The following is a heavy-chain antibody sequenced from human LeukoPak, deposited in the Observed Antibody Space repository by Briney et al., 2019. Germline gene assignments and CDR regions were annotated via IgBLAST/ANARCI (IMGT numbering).Heavy chain of an antibody. CDR3: ARDSGSYRPYYFDY. J-gene: IGHJ4*02. CDR2: INPNSGGT. CDR1: GYTFTGYY. D-gene: IGHD1-26*01. Sequence: GASVKVSCKASGYTFTGYYMHWVRQAPGQGLEWMGWINPNSGGTNYAQQFQGRVTMTTDTSTSTAYMELRSLRSDDTAVYYCARDSGSYRPYYFDYWGQGTLVTVSS. V-gene: IGHV1-2*02.